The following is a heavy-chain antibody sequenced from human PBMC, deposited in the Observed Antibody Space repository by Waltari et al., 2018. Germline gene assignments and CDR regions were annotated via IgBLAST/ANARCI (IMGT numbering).Heavy chain of an antibody. CDR2: ISADNGNT. J-gene: IGHJ4*02. CDR3: AREHRYYDFWSGYPDY. Sequence: QVQLVQSGAEVKKPGASVKVSCKASGSTFTSYGISWVRPAHGQGLEWMGWISADNGNTNYAQKLQGRVTMTTDTSTSTAYMELRSLRSDDTDVYYCAREHRYYDFWSGYPDYWGQGTLVTVSS. D-gene: IGHD3-3*01. CDR1: GSTFTSYG. V-gene: IGHV1-18*01.